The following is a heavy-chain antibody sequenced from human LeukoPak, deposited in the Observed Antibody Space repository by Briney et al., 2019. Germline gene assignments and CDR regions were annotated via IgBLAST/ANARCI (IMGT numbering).Heavy chain of an antibody. V-gene: IGHV1-18*01. CDR2: ISAYNGNT. J-gene: IGHJ5*02. CDR1: GYTFTSYG. D-gene: IGHD3-10*01. CDR3: ERVGYYGSGTPLGWFDP. Sequence: ASVKVSCKASGYTFTSYGISWVRQAPGQGLEWMGWISAYNGNTNYAQKLQGRVTMTTDTSTSTAYMELRSLRSDDTAVYYCERVGYYGSGTPLGWFDPWGQGTLVTVSS.